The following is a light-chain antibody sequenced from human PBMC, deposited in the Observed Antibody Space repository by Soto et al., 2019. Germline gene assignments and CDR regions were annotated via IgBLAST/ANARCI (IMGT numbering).Light chain of an antibody. CDR1: SSNIGANYD. CDR2: GNN. V-gene: IGLV1-40*01. CDR3: QSYDSSLSSWV. Sequence: QSVLTQPPSVSGAPGQKVTISCTGSSSNIGANYDVHWYQHLLGTAPKLLIYGNNNRPSGVPDRFSGSKSGTSASLAITGLQAEDEADYYCQSYDSSLSSWVFGVGTKLTVL. J-gene: IGLJ3*02.